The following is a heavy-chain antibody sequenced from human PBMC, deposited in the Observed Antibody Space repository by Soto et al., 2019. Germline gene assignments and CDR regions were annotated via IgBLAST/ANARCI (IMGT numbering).Heavy chain of an antibody. CDR2: IKSKTDGGTT. J-gene: IGHJ4*02. CDR3: TTDRPYGPHPPLVPAAKQDY. Sequence: PVGSLRLSCAASGFTFSNAWMNWVRQAPGKGLEWVGRIKSKTDGGTTDYAAPVKGRFTISRDDSKNTLYLQMNSLKTEDTAVYYCTTDRPYGPHPPLVPAAKQDYWGQGTLVTVSS. V-gene: IGHV3-15*07. D-gene: IGHD2-2*01. CDR1: GFTFSNAW.